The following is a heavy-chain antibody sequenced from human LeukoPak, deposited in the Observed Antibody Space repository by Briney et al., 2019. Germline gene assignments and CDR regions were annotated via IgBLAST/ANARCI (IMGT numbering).Heavy chain of an antibody. CDR3: ARGWRWLRSFDY. J-gene: IGHJ4*02. D-gene: IGHD5-12*01. V-gene: IGHV4-34*01. Sequence: SETLSLTCAVYGGSFSGYYWSWIRQPPGKGLEWIGEINHSGSTNYNPSLKSRVTISVDTSKNQFSLKLSSATAADTAVYYCARGWRWLRSFDYWGQGTLVTVSS. CDR1: GGSFSGYY. CDR2: INHSGST.